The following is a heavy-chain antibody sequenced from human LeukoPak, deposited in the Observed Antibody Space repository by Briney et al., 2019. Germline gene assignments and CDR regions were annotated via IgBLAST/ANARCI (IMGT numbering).Heavy chain of an antibody. J-gene: IGHJ4*02. CDR3: TILYWAFEF. CDR2: ISGSATGYMT. D-gene: IGHD2-8*02. CDR1: GFTFNTYG. Sequence: SGGSLRLSCAASGFTFNTYGMSWVRHSTGKGLEWGSAISGSATGYMTNYADSVKGRFTISRDNDKNTLYLQMSSLRFEDTSVYYCTILYWAFEFWGQGTLVTVSS. V-gene: IGHV3-23*01.